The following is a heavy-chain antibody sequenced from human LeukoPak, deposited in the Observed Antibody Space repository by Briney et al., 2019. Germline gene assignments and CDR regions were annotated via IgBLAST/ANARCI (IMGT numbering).Heavy chain of an antibody. D-gene: IGHD6-13*01. V-gene: IGHV4-39*02. Sequence: KPSETLSLTCTVSGGSISSSTDFWGWIRQPPGKGLEWIGSIYYSGSTYYNPSLKSRVTTSVDTSKNHFSLKLSSVTAADTAVYYCAGSFQAASGAVFLDYWGQGTLVTVSS. CDR2: IYYSGST. CDR1: GGSISSSTDF. CDR3: AGSFQAASGAVFLDY. J-gene: IGHJ4*02.